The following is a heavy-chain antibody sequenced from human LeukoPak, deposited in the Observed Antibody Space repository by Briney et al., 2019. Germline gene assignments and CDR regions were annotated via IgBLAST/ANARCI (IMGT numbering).Heavy chain of an antibody. Sequence: ASVKASCKASGYTFTTHFIHWLRQAPGQGLQWMGMINPSAGSAIYAQKFQGRVTVTSDTSTSTVYMELRSLRAEDTAVYYCAKMVREFYTISYYFDYWGQGTLVTVSS. CDR2: INPSAGSA. D-gene: IGHD2-8*01. CDR3: AKMVREFYTISYYFDY. CDR1: GYTFTTHF. J-gene: IGHJ4*02. V-gene: IGHV1-46*01.